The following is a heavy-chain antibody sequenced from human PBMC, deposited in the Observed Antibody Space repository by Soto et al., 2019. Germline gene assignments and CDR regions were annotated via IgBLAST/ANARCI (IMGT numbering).Heavy chain of an antibody. CDR3: AREMAGLGGEYDS. CDR1: GYTFTKYG. D-gene: IGHD3-16*01. J-gene: IGHJ4*02. Sequence: QVQLVQSGAEVKNPGASVKVSCKTSGYTFTKYGVGWVRQAPGQGLEWMGWISGSSGNANYAEKVQGRITLTTDTSTRTAYIELRSLRSDDTAVYYCAREMAGLGGEYDSWGQGTLVTVSS. CDR2: ISGSSGNA. V-gene: IGHV1-18*01.